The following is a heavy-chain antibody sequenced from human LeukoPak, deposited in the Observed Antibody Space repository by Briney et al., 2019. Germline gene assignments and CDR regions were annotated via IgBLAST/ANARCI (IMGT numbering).Heavy chain of an antibody. D-gene: IGHD3-22*01. CDR3: ARDRGHYYDSSGFDY. J-gene: IGHJ4*02. CDR2: IYHSGST. CDR1: GYSINSGYY. V-gene: IGHV4-38-2*02. Sequence: PSETLSLTCTVSGYSINSGYYWGWVRQPPGKGLEWIGSIYHSGSTYYNPSLKSRVTISVDTSKNQFSLKLSSVTAADTAVYYCARDRGHYYDSSGFDYWGQGTLVTVSS.